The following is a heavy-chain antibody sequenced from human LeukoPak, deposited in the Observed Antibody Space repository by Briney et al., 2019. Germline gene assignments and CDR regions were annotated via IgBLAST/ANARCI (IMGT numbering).Heavy chain of an antibody. Sequence: GGSLRLSCAASGFTFSSYSMNWVRQAPGKGLEWVSSISSSSSYIYYADSVKGRFTISRDNAKNSLYLQMNSLRAEDTAVYYCARDDSGSYSSSAWWGQGTLVTVSS. CDR3: ARDDSGSYSSSAW. V-gene: IGHV3-21*01. D-gene: IGHD1-26*01. CDR2: ISSSSSYI. J-gene: IGHJ4*02. CDR1: GFTFSSYS.